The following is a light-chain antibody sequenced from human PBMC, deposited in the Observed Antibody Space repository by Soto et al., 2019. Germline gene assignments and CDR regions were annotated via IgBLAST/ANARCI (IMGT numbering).Light chain of an antibody. V-gene: IGLV1-47*01. J-gene: IGLJ2*01. CDR1: SSNIGSNY. Sequence: QSVLTQPPSASGTPGQRVTISCSGSSSNIGSNYVYWYQQLPGTAPKLLIYRNNQRPSGVPDRFSGSKSGSSASLAISGLRSEDEADSYCAAWDDSLRALVFGGGTKVTVL. CDR2: RNN. CDR3: AAWDDSLRALV.